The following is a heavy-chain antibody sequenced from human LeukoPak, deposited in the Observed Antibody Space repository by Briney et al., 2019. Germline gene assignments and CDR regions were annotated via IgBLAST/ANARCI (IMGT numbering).Heavy chain of an antibody. CDR3: ASDYGGNYDAFDI. CDR2: IYYSGST. V-gene: IGHV4-59*08. D-gene: IGHD4-23*01. J-gene: IGHJ3*02. Sequence: PSETLSLTCTVSGGSISSYYWSWIRQPPGKGLEWIGYIYYSGSTNYNPSLKSRVTISVDTSKNQFSLKLSSVTAADTAVYYCASDYGGNYDAFDIWGQGTMVTVSS. CDR1: GGSISSYY.